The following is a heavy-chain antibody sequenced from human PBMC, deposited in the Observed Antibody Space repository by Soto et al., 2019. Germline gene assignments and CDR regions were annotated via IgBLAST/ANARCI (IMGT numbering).Heavy chain of an antibody. Sequence: SVKVSCKASGGTFSSYAISWVRQAPGQGLEWMGGIIPIFGTANYAQKFQGRVTITADESTSTAYMELSSLRSEDTAVYYCARDSYIAVAGIPSPPGPLFDYWGQGTLVTVSS. CDR1: GGTFSSYA. D-gene: IGHD6-19*01. V-gene: IGHV1-69*13. CDR2: IIPIFGTA. J-gene: IGHJ4*02. CDR3: ARDSYIAVAGIPSPPGPLFDY.